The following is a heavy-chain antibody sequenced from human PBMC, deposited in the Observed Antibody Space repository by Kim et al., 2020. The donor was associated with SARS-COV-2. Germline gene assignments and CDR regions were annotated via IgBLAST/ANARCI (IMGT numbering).Heavy chain of an antibody. V-gene: IGHV4-34*01. J-gene: IGHJ6*01. Sequence: SQTLSLTCAVYGGSFSGYYWSWIRQPPGKGLEWIGEINHSGSTNYNPSLKSRVTISVDTSKNQFSLKLSSVTAADTAVYYCARATRYYYGPGSYRDNYYY. CDR1: GGSFSGYY. CDR2: INHSGST. CDR3: ARATRYYYGPGSYRDNYYY. D-gene: IGHD3-10*01.